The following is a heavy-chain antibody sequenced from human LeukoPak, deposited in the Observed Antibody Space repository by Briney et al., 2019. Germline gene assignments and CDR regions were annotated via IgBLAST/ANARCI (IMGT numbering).Heavy chain of an antibody. CDR2: ISSSSSTI. V-gene: IGHV3-48*01. Sequence: GGSLRLSCAASGFMFSSYSMNWVRQAPGKGLEWVSYISSSSSTIYYADSVKGRFTISRDNAKNSLYLQMNSLRAEDTAVYYCARSYYYDSSGSPFDYWGQGTLVTVSS. CDR3: ARSYYYDSSGSPFDY. J-gene: IGHJ4*02. D-gene: IGHD3-22*01. CDR1: GFMFSSYS.